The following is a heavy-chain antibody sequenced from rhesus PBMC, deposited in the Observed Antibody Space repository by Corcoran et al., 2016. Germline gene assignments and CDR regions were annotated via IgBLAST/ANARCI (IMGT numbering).Heavy chain of an antibody. J-gene: IGHJ3*01. D-gene: IGHD1-44*02. CDR2: IYGSGRNT. Sequence: QLQLQESGPGLVKPSETLSVTCAVSGGSISSSYWSCISQTPGKGVEWFGYIYGSGRNTNYNPSLKSRVTLSLDTAKNQLSLKLSSVTTADTAVYYCARGPYNSGSYNDAFDFWGQGLRVTVSS. V-gene: IGHV4-169*01. CDR3: ARGPYNSGSYNDAFDF. CDR1: GGSISSSY.